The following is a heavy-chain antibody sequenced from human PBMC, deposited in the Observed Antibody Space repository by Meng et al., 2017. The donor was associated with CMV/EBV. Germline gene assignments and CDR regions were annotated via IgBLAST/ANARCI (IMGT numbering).Heavy chain of an antibody. CDR3: TAATHLNWFDP. D-gene: IGHD6-25*01. V-gene: IGHV3-15*01. CDR1: GFTFSNAW. Sequence: AASGFTFSNAWMSWVRQATGKGLEWVGRIKSKTDGGTTDYAAPVKGRFTISRDDSKNTLYLQMNSLKTEDTAVYYCTAATHLNWFDPWGQGTLVTVSS. J-gene: IGHJ5*02. CDR2: IKSKTDGGTT.